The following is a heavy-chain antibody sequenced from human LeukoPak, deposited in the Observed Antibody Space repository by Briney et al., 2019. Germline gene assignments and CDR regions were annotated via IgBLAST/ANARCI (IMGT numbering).Heavy chain of an antibody. CDR1: GGTFSSYA. J-gene: IGHJ4*02. CDR2: IIPIFGTA. V-gene: IGHV1-69*13. Sequence: SVKVPCKASGGTFSSYAISWVRQAPGQGLEWMGGIIPIFGTANYAQKFQGRVTITADESTSTAYMELSSLRSEDTAVYYCARAPDSYGRKSGVLDYWGQGTLVTVSS. CDR3: ARAPDSYGRKSGVLDY. D-gene: IGHD5-18*01.